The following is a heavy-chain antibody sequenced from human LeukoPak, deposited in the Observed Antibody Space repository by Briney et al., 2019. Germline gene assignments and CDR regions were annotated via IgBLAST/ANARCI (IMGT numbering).Heavy chain of an antibody. V-gene: IGHV4-61*02. Sequence: PSETLSLTCTVSGGSISSGSYSWSWIRQPAGKGLEWIGRIYTSGSTNYNPSLQSRVTISVDTSKNQFSLRLSSVTAADTAVYYCARRNTSPGYSSGWYPFYMDVWGKGTTVTVSS. CDR3: ARRNTSPGYSSGWYPFYMDV. J-gene: IGHJ6*03. D-gene: IGHD6-19*01. CDR1: GGSISSGSYS. CDR2: IYTSGST.